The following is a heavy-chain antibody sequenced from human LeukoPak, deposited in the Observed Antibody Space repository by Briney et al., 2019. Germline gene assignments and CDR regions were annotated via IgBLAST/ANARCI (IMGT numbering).Heavy chain of an antibody. CDR3: TTVGVWEMVTGEDH. Sequence: PGGSLRLSCAASGFTFSDYYMSWIRQAPGKGLEWVSYISSSGSIIYYADSVKGRFTISRDNAKNSLYLQMNSLKTEDTAVYYCTTVGVWEMVTGEDHWGQGTLVAVSS. D-gene: IGHD5-24*01. J-gene: IGHJ4*02. V-gene: IGHV3-11*01. CDR2: ISSSGSII. CDR1: GFTFSDYY.